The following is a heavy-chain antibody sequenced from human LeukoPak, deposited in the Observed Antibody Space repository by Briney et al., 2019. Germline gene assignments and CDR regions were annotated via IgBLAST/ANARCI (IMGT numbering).Heavy chain of an antibody. CDR1: GGSISSYY. V-gene: IGHV4-59*08. J-gene: IGHJ5*02. Sequence: SETLSLTCTVSGGSISSYYSSWIRQPPGRGREGGGDIYYSGSTNYNPSLKSRVTISVDTSKNQFSLQLSSVTAADTAVYYCARHSNYGSGSYYRYWFDPWGQGTLVTVSS. CDR2: IYYSGST. CDR3: ARHSNYGSGSYYRYWFDP. D-gene: IGHD3-10*01.